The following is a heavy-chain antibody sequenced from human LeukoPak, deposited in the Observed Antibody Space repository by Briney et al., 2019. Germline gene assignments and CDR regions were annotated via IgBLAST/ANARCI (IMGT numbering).Heavy chain of an antibody. CDR2: INTDGGTT. V-gene: IGHV3-74*01. CDR1: GFTFSNYW. CDR3: ARGNGRGYDFWSGYSRDFDY. J-gene: IGHJ4*02. Sequence: GGSLRLSCAASGFTFSNYWMHWVRQAPGKGLVWVSRINTDGGTTNYADSVKGRITISRDNAKNTLYLQMSSLRDEDTAVYYCARGNGRGYDFWSGYSRDFDYWGQGTLVTVSS. D-gene: IGHD3-3*01.